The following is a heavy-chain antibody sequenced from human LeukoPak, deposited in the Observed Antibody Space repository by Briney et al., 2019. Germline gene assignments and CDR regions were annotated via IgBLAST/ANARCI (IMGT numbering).Heavy chain of an antibody. CDR3: AKNYGDSNWFDP. CDR2: TYYRSNWFN. Sequence: SQTPSLTCAISGDSVSSNSAAWNWIRQSPSRGLEWLGRTYYRSNWFNDFALSAKSRITINPDTSKNQFSLQLNSVTPEDTAVYYCAKNYGDSNWFDPWGQGTLVTVSS. V-gene: IGHV6-1*01. D-gene: IGHD4-17*01. CDR1: GDSVSSNSAA. J-gene: IGHJ5*02.